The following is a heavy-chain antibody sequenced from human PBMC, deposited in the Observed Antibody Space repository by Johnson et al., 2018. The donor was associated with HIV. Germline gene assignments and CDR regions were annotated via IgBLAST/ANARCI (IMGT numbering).Heavy chain of an antibody. CDR3: AKDKPYGSGLLLGAFDI. CDR2: LRYDGSNK. J-gene: IGHJ3*02. Sequence: QVQLVESGGGVVQPGGSLRLSCAASGFTFSSYGMHWVRQAPGKGLEWVAFLRYDGSNKYYADSVKGRFTISRDNSKNTLYLQMNSLRAEDTAVYYCAKDKPYGSGLLLGAFDIWGQGTMVTVSS. V-gene: IGHV3-30*02. CDR1: GFTFSSYG. D-gene: IGHD3-10*01.